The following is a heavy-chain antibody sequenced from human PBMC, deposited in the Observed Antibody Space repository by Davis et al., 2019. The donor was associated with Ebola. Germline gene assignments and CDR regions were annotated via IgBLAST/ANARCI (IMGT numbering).Heavy chain of an antibody. V-gene: IGHV3-30-3*01. CDR1: GFTFSSYA. J-gene: IGHJ4*02. D-gene: IGHD2-2*01. Sequence: GESLKISCAASGFTFSSYAMHWVRQAPGKGLEWVAVISYDGSNKYYADSVKGRFTISRDNSKNTLYLQMNSLRAEDTAVYYCARDEASCDYWGQGTLVTVSS. CDR2: ISYDGSNK. CDR3: ARDEASCDY.